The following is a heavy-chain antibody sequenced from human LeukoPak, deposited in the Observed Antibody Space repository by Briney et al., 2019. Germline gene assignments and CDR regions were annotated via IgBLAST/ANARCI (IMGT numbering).Heavy chain of an antibody. CDR1: GFTFSSYA. CDR2: ISYDGSNK. J-gene: IGHJ4*02. CDR3: ARDLKLYGSGDLDY. D-gene: IGHD3-10*01. Sequence: PGGSLRLSCAASGFTFSSYAMHWVRQAPGKGLEWVAVISYDGSNKYYADSVKGRFTISRDNSKNTLYLQMNSLRAEDTAVYYCARDLKLYGSGDLDYWGQGTLVTVPS. V-gene: IGHV3-30*04.